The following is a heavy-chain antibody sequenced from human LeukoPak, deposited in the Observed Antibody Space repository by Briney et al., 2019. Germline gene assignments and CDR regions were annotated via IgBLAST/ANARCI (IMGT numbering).Heavy chain of an antibody. D-gene: IGHD3-16*01. CDR1: RFTFTNYS. CDR3: AKERDYDYVWGSSPPLDY. V-gene: IGHV3-30*02. J-gene: IGHJ4*02. CDR2: IRYDGSNK. Sequence: GGSLRLSCAASRFTFTNYSMNWVRQAPGKGLEGVAFIRYDGSNKYYADSVKGRFTISRDNSKNTLYLQMNSLRAEDTAVYYCAKERDYDYVWGSSPPLDYWGQGTLVTVSS.